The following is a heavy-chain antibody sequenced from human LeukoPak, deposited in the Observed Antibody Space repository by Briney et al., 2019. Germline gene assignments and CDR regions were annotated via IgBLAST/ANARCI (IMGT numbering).Heavy chain of an antibody. Sequence: KPSGTLSLTCAVSGGSISSSNWWSWVRQPPGKGLEWIGEIYHSGSTNYNPSLKSRVTISVDKSKNQFSLKLTSVTAADTAVYYCARGYDYVWGSPAAFYFDSWGQGTLVTVSS. V-gene: IGHV4-4*02. CDR1: GGSISSSNW. CDR3: ARGYDYVWGSPAAFYFDS. CDR2: IYHSGST. J-gene: IGHJ4*02. D-gene: IGHD3-16*01.